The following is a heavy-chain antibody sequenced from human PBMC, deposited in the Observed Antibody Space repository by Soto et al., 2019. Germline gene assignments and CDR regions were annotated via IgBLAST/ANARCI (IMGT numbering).Heavy chain of an antibody. CDR3: ARDATMIVVVPRAYFDY. CDR1: GYTFTGYY. CDR2: LSPNSGGT. J-gene: IGHJ4*02. Sequence: ASVKVSCKASGYTFTGYYLHWVRQAPGQGLEWMGWLSPNSGGTNYAQKFQGRVTMTRDTSISTAYMELSRLRSDDTAVYYCARDATMIVVVPRAYFDYWGQGTLVTVSS. V-gene: IGHV1-2*02. D-gene: IGHD3-22*01.